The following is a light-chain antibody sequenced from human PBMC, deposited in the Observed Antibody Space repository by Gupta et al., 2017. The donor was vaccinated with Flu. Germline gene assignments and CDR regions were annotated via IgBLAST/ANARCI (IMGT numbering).Light chain of an antibody. CDR2: AAS. Sequence: DIQMTQSPSSLSASVGDRVTITCRTSQSISKYLNWYQQKPGKAPRLLIYAASTLQSGVPSRFSGRGYGSDFTLTISSRQLEDIATYYCQQSDNTPPHTFGQWTKLEIK. CDR3: QQSDNTPPHT. V-gene: IGKV1-39*01. J-gene: IGKJ2*01. CDR1: QSISKY.